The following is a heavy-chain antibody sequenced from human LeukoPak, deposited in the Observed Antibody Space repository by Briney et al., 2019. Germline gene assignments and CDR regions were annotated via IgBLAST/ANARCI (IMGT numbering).Heavy chain of an antibody. CDR3: ARGSASVRYPYSGGDY. V-gene: IGHV4-39*07. CDR2: FYCSGTT. D-gene: IGHD2-15*01. CDR1: GGSIRSSTYY. Sequence: SETLSLTCTVSGGSIRSSTYYWGWIRQPPGKGLEWIGGFYCSGTTYYNPSFKSRVTISVDTSKNQFSLKLSSVTAADTAVYYCARGSASVRYPYSGGDYWGQGTLVTVSS. J-gene: IGHJ4*02.